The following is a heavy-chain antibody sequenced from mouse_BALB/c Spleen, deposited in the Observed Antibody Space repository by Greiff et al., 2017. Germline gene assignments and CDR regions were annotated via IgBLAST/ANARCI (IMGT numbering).Heavy chain of an antibody. CDR3: TGDGYYGTLDY. D-gene: IGHD2-3*01. CDR2: INPSNGGT. CDR1: GYTFTSYY. V-gene: IGHV1S81*02. Sequence: QVQLQQPGAELVKPGASVKLSCKASGYTFTSYYMYWVKQRPGQGLEWIGGINPSNGGTNFNEKFKSKATLTVDKSSSTAYMQLSSLTSEDSAVYYYTGDGYYGTLDYWGQGTTLTVSS. J-gene: IGHJ2*01.